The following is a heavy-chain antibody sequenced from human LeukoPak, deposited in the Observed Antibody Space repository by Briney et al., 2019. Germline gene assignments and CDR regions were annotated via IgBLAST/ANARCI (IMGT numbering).Heavy chain of an antibody. CDR2: IYYSGST. V-gene: IGHV4-31*03. CDR1: GGSISSGGYY. D-gene: IGHD3-3*01. J-gene: IGHJ4*02. Sequence: SETLSLTCTVSGGSISSGGYYWSWIRQHPGKGLEWIGYIYYSGSTYYNPSLKSRVTISVDTSKNQFSLKLSSVTAADTAVYYCARGLLRFLEWLPLDYWGQGILVTVSS. CDR3: ARGLLRFLEWLPLDY.